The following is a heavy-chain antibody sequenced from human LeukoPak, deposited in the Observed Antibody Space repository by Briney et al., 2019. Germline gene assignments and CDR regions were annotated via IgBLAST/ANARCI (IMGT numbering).Heavy chain of an antibody. CDR2: IYTSGST. CDR1: GGSISSYY. V-gene: IGHV4-4*07. J-gene: IGHJ4*02. D-gene: IGHD4-17*01. CDR3: ARGASYGNFDY. Sequence: PSETLSLTCTVSGGSISSYYWSWIRQPAGKGLEWIGRIYTSGSTNCNPSLKSRVTMSVDTSKNQFSLKLSSVTAADAAVYYCARGASYGNFDYWGQGTLVTVSS.